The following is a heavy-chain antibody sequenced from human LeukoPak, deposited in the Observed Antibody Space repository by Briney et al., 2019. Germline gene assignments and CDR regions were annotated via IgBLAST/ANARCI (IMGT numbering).Heavy chain of an antibody. J-gene: IGHJ4*02. CDR1: GFTLSDSH. Sequence: PGSSLLHYCAASGFTLSDSHMSSFRHAPGQGHATAFYITSSASTIYYADSVKGRFTISRDNAKNSLYLQMNSLRAEDTAVYYCARRGYYDSSGYYYVEGIYYWGQGTLVTVSS. CDR2: ITSSASTI. D-gene: IGHD3-22*01. CDR3: ARRGYYDSSGYYYVEGIYY. V-gene: IGHV3-11*01.